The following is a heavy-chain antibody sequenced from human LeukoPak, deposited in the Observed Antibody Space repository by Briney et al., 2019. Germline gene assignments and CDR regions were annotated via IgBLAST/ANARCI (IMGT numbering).Heavy chain of an antibody. CDR2: ISWNSGSI. J-gene: IGHJ3*02. CDR3: AKARGYDSRDAFDI. V-gene: IGHV3-9*01. CDR1: GFTFDDYA. Sequence: PGRSLRLSCAASGFTFDDYAMHWVRQAPGKGLEWVSGISWNSGSIGYADSVKGRFTISRDNAKNSLYLQMSSLRAEDTALYYCAKARGYDSRDAFDIWGQGTMVTVSS. D-gene: IGHD5-12*01.